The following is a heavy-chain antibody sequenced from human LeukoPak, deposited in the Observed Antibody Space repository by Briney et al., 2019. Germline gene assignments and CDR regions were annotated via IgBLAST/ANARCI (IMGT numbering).Heavy chain of an antibody. Sequence: PGGSLRLSCAASGFTFSSYWMHWVRQAPGKGLVWVSRINSDGSSTSYADSVKGRFTISRNNAKNTLYLQMNSLRAEDTAVYYCARVGQDYVWGSYRYAGFDYWGQGTLVTVSS. J-gene: IGHJ4*02. CDR2: INSDGSST. CDR1: GFTFSSYW. D-gene: IGHD3-16*02. CDR3: ARVGQDYVWGSYRYAGFDY. V-gene: IGHV3-74*01.